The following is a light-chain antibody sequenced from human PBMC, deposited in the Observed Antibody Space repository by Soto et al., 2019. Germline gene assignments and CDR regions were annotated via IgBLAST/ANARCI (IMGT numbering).Light chain of an antibody. V-gene: IGKV1-5*03. J-gene: IGKJ1*01. CDR1: QSIISW. CDR2: KAS. Sequence: DIQMTQSPSTLSASVGDRVTVTCRASQSIISWLAWYQQKAGKAPKLLIYKASALESGVPSRFSGSGSGTEFTLTISSLEPEDFATYYCQHYNTYPWTFGQGTKVDI. CDR3: QHYNTYPWT.